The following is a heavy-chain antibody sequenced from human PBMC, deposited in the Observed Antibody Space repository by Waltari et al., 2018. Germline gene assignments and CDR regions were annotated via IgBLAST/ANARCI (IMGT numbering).Heavy chain of an antibody. CDR3: VRDEPGDGLDY. CDR2: IESDESRT. V-gene: IGHV3-74*03. Sequence: EVQLVESGGALVKPWGALSLSCATSGFTFIRYCMHWVRQAPGKGLMWVSHIESDESRTTYADSVKGRFTISRDNAKNTVYLQMNSLRDEDTAVYYCVRDEPGDGLDYWGQGTLVTVSS. CDR1: GFTFIRYC. J-gene: IGHJ4*02. D-gene: IGHD7-27*01.